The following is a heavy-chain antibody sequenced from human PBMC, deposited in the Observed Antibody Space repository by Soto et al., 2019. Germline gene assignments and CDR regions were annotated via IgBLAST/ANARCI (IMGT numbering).Heavy chain of an antibody. V-gene: IGHV3-15*01. D-gene: IGHD3-3*01. CDR1: GFTFSNAW. CDR2: IKSKTDGGTT. J-gene: IGHJ4*02. Sequence: GGSLRLSCAASGFTFSNAWMSWVRQAPGKGLEWVGRIKSKTDGGTTDYAAPVKGRFTISRDDSKNTLYLQMNSLKTEDTAVYYCTTSELRFLEWLLFVSFDYWGQGTLVTVSS. CDR3: TTSELRFLEWLLFVSFDY.